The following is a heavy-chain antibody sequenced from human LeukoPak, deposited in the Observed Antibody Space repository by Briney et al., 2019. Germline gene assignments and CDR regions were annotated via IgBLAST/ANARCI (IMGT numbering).Heavy chain of an antibody. V-gene: IGHV4-59*01. J-gene: IGHJ4*02. CDR1: GGSISSYY. D-gene: IGHD1-14*01. Sequence: SETLSLTCTVSGGSISSYYWSWIRQPPGKGLEWIGYIYYSGSTNYNPSLKSRVTISVDTSKNQFSLKLSSVTAADTAVYYCARDEVPGNHFDHLGQGTLVTGSS. CDR2: IYYSGST. CDR3: ARDEVPGNHFDH.